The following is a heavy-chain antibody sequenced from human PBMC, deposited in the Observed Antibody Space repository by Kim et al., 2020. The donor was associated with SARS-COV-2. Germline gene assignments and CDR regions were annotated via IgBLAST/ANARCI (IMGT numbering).Heavy chain of an antibody. V-gene: IGHV5-51*01. Sequence: GESLKISCKGSGYSFTSYWIAWVRQMPGEGLEYMGIISPADSDTRYSPSFQGQLTISADKSISTAYLQWSSLKASDTATYYCARLVVVAGTRRLDPWGQGTLVTVSS. CDR2: ISPADSDT. CDR3: ARLVVVAGTRRLDP. D-gene: IGHD6-19*01. J-gene: IGHJ5*02. CDR1: GYSFTSYW.